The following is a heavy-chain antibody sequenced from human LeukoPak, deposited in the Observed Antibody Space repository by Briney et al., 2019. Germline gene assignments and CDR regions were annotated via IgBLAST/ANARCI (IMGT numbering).Heavy chain of an antibody. Sequence: ASVKVSCKASGYTFTSYDINWVRQATGQGLEWMGWMHPNSGNTGYAQNFQGRVTMTEDTSTDTAYMELSSLRSEDTAVYYCATGVSSGWYYFDYWGQGTLVTVSS. CDR3: ATGVSSGWYYFDY. D-gene: IGHD6-19*01. CDR1: GYTFTSYD. CDR2: MHPNSGNT. V-gene: IGHV1-8*01. J-gene: IGHJ4*02.